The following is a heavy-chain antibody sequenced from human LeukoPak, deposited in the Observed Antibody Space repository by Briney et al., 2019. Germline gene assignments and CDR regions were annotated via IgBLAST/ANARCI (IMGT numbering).Heavy chain of an antibody. CDR3: ARDSYGGNRDFDF. Sequence: PSETLSLTCTVSGDSITTSTYNWGWIRQPPGKGLEWIGSIYRSGSTYYNPSLKSRVTTSVDTSKNQVSLKLSSVTAADTAVYHCARDSYGGNRDFDFWGQGTLVTVSS. CDR2: IYRSGST. V-gene: IGHV4-39*01. D-gene: IGHD4-23*01. CDR1: GDSITTSTYN. J-gene: IGHJ4*02.